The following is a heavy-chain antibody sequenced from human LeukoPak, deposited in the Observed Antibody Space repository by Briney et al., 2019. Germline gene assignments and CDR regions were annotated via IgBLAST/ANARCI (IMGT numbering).Heavy chain of an antibody. D-gene: IGHD5-12*01. J-gene: IGHJ3*02. V-gene: IGHV3-23*01. CDR2: ISGSGGST. CDR1: GFTFSSYA. Sequence: GGSLRLSCAASGFTFSSYAMSWVRQAPGKGLEWVSAISGSGGSTYYADSVKGRFTISRDNSKNTLYLQMNSLRAEDSAVYYCAKELNGYEIDDDAFDIWGQGTMVTVSS. CDR3: AKELNGYEIDDDAFDI.